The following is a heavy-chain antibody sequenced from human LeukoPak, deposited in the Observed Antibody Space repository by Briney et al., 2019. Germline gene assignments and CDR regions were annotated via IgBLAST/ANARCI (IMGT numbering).Heavy chain of an antibody. D-gene: IGHD6-19*01. V-gene: IGHV3-48*02. J-gene: IGHJ4*02. CDR1: GFTFSSYS. CDR2: ISSSSSTI. CDR3: ARDSISGCFDY. Sequence: PGGSLRLSCAASGFTFSSYSMNWVRQAPGKGLEWVSYISSSSSTIYYADSVRGRFTISRDNAKNSLSLQMNSLRDEDTAVYYCARDSISGCFDYWGQGTLVTVSS.